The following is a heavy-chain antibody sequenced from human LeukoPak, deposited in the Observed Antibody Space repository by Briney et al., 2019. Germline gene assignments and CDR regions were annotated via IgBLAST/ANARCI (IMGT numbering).Heavy chain of an antibody. CDR3: AKHLVSPHPYFFDY. V-gene: IGHV3-48*01. D-gene: IGHD2-8*01. Sequence: PGGSLRLSCAASGLTFSSYTMNWVRQAPGKGLEWISYISSSSSTIYYADSVKGRFTISRDNAKNSLYLQMSSLRAEDTAVYYCAKHLVSPHPYFFDYWGQGTLVTVSS. CDR1: GLTFSSYT. CDR2: ISSSSSTI. J-gene: IGHJ4*02.